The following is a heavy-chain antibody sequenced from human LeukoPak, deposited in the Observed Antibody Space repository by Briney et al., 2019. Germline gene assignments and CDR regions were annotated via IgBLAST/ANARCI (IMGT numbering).Heavy chain of an antibody. J-gene: IGHJ4*02. CDR3: ARAVKAVADY. D-gene: IGHD6-19*01. CDR2: INSYGRST. Sequence: GGSLRLSCAASGFTFSSYWMLWVRQTPGKGLVWVSRINSYGRSTSCADPEKRRYTISRDNANNTLYAQMNSVRADDTAMYYCARAVKAVADYWGKGTLVTVSS. CDR1: GFTFSSYW. V-gene: IGHV3-74*01.